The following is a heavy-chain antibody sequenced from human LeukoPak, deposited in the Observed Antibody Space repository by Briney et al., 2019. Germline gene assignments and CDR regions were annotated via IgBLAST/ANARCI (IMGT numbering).Heavy chain of an antibody. CDR2: IYYSGST. CDR1: GVSISSGGYY. V-gene: IGHV4-31*03. CDR3: ARVRQWLVKRAHFDY. D-gene: IGHD6-19*01. Sequence: SETLSLTCTVSGVSISSGGYYWSWIRQHPGKGLEWIGYIYYSGSTYYNPSLKSRVTISVDTSKNQFSLKLSSVTAADTAVYYCARVRQWLVKRAHFDYWGQGTLVTVSS. J-gene: IGHJ4*02.